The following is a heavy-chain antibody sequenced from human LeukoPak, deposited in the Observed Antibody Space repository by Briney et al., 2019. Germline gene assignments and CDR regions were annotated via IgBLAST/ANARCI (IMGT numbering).Heavy chain of an antibody. V-gene: IGHV3-7*01. CDR3: ARERVIPPAMKFIFDF. CDR2: IKQDGSEK. Sequence: AGGSLTLSCAASGFTFSTYWMTWVRQAPGKGLEWVANIKQDGSEKNYADSVKGRFTISRDNADNSLYLQMSSLTADDTAVYYCARERVIPPAMKFIFDFWGQGTLVTVSS. J-gene: IGHJ4*02. CDR1: GFTFSTYW. D-gene: IGHD2-2*01.